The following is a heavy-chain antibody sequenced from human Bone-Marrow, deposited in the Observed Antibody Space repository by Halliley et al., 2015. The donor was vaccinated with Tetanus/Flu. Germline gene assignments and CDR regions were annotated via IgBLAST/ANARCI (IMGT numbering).Heavy chain of an antibody. D-gene: IGHD5-12*01. J-gene: IGHJ4*02. CDR2: IYSGGST. V-gene: IGHV3-53*01. Sequence: SLRLSCAASGFTVSSNYMSWVRQAPGKGLEWVSVIYSGGSTYYADSVKGRFTISRDNSKNTLYPQMNSLRAEDTAVYYCARDRHSDYVFDYWGQGTLVTVSS. CDR3: ARDRHSDYVFDY. CDR1: GFTVSSNY.